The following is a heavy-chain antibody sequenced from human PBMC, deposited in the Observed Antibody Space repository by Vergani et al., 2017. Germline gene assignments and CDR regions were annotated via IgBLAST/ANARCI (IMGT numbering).Heavy chain of an antibody. J-gene: IGHJ6*02. CDR1: GGSISSSSYY. V-gene: IGHV4-39*01. Sequence: QLQLQESGPGLVKPSETLSLTCTVSGGSISSSSYYWGWLRQPPGKGLEWIGSIYYSGSTYYNPSLKSRVTISVDTSKNQFSLKLSSVTAADTAVYYCARRTPAVTLQTLYYYYYGMDVWGQGTTVTVSS. D-gene: IGHD4-17*01. CDR2: IYYSGST. CDR3: ARRTPAVTLQTLYYYYYGMDV.